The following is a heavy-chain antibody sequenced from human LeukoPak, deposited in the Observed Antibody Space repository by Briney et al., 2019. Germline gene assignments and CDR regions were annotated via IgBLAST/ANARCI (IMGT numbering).Heavy chain of an antibody. Sequence: PSETLSLTCTVSGGSISSYYWTWIRQPAGKGLEWIGRIYTSGSTNYNPSLKSRVTMSVDTSKNQFSLKLSSVTAADTAVYYCARESGRGYYYYYMDVWGKGTTVTVSS. CDR2: IYTSGST. D-gene: IGHD1-26*01. CDR3: ARESGRGYYYYYMDV. CDR1: GGSISSYY. J-gene: IGHJ6*03. V-gene: IGHV4-4*07.